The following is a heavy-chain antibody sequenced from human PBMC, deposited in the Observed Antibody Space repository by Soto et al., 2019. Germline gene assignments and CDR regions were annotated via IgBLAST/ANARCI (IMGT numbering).Heavy chain of an antibody. V-gene: IGHV3-33*01. Sequence: GGSLRLSCAASGFTFSSYGMHWVRQAPGKGLEWVAVIWYDGSNKYYADSVKGRFTISRDNSKNTLYLQMNSLRAEDTAVYYCARVTYYYGSGSQYYFDYWGQGTLVTVS. CDR2: IWYDGSNK. CDR3: ARVTYYYGSGSQYYFDY. CDR1: GFTFSSYG. J-gene: IGHJ4*02. D-gene: IGHD3-10*01.